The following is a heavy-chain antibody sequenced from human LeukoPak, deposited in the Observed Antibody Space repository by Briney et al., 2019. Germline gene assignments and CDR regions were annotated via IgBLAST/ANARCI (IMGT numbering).Heavy chain of an antibody. V-gene: IGHV1-2*02. CDR2: INPNTGGT. Sequence: ASVKVSCKASGYTFSSYYMHWVRQAPGQGLEWLGWINPNTGGTLSAQNFQGRVTLTWDTSISTAYMELSRLRSDDTAVYYCAYYCGGTICYKKNYMAVWGKGTTATVSS. CDR3: AYYCGGTICYKKNYMAV. D-gene: IGHD2-2*02. J-gene: IGHJ6*03. CDR1: GYTFSSYY.